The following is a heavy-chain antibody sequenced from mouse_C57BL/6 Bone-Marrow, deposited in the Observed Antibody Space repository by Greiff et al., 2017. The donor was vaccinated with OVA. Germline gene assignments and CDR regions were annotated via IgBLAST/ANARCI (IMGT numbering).Heavy chain of an antibody. Sequence: VQLQQPGAELVMPGASVKLSCKASGYTFTSYWMHWVKQRPGQGLEWIGEIDPSDSYTNYNQKFKGKSTLTVAKSSSTAYMQLSSLTSEDSAVYYCAREGGDSFAYWGQGTLVTVSA. CDR2: IDPSDSYT. J-gene: IGHJ3*01. CDR1: GYTFTSYW. V-gene: IGHV1-69*01. CDR3: AREGGDSFAY.